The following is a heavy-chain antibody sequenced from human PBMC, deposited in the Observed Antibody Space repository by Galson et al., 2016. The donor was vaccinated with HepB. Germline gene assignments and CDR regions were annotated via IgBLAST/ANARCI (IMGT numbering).Heavy chain of an antibody. D-gene: IGHD6-19*01. Sequence: ATLSLTCTVSGASISGYYLSWIRQPPGKGLEWIGYIYYSGRTNYKPSLTSRVTISVDTSKNQFSLKLSSVTAADTAVYYCARDDSGGWYGFHYGMDVWGQGTTVTVSS. V-gene: IGHV4-59*01. J-gene: IGHJ6*02. CDR2: IYYSGRT. CDR3: ARDDSGGWYGFHYGMDV. CDR1: GASISGYY.